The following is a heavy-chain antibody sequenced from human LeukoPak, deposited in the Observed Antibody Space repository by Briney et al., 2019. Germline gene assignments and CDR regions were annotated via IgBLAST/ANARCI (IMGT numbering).Heavy chain of an antibody. D-gene: IGHD2-8*01. J-gene: IGHJ3*01. V-gene: IGHV3-23*01. CDR2: IGGGDTDT. CDR1: GFTFYNHA. Sequence: GGSLRLSCAASGFTFYNHAMSWVRQAPGVGLEWVTVIGGGDTDTNYTNSVKGRFTLSRDNSKNTLSLQMSSLRPEDTAVYYCAKDSWSGNGIYDPFDVWGQGTAVTVSS. CDR3: AKDSWSGNGIYDPFDV.